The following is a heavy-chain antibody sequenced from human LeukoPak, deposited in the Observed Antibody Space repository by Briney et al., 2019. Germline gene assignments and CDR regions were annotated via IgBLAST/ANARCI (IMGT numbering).Heavy chain of an antibody. CDR1: GFTFSSYA. Sequence: GGSLRLSCAASGFTFSSYALSWVRQAPGKGLEWVSTINGNGGTTYYADSVKGRFTISRDNSKHTLYLQMNSLRAEDTAVYYCARGPTSPALWLAGSLDYWGQGTLVTVSS. D-gene: IGHD2-2*01. J-gene: IGHJ4*02. CDR2: INGNGGTT. CDR3: ARGPTSPALWLAGSLDY. V-gene: IGHV3-23*01.